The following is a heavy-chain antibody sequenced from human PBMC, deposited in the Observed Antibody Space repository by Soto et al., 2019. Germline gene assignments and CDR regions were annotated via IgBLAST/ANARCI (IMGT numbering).Heavy chain of an antibody. J-gene: IGHJ3*02. CDR3: ARHYDYIWGSYRDAFDI. V-gene: IGHV4-39*01. Sequence: SETLSLTCTVSGGSISSSSYYWGWIRQPPGKGLEWIGSIYYSGSTYYNPSLKSRVTISVDTSKNQFSLKLSSVTAADTAVYYCARHYDYIWGSYRDAFDIWGQGTMVTVSS. CDR1: GGSISSSSYY. CDR2: IYYSGST. D-gene: IGHD3-16*02.